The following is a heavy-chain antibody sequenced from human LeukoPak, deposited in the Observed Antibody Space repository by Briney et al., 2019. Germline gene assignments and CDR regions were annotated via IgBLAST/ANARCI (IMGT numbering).Heavy chain of an antibody. Sequence: GGSLRLSCAASGFTFTSAWMNWVRQAPGKGLEWVGHIKKKTDGGTTEYAAPVKGRFTISRDDSKNTLYVQMNSLKIEDTAVYYCTTLMGSIGQWGQGTLVTVSS. V-gene: IGHV3-15*01. D-gene: IGHD6-19*01. J-gene: IGHJ4*02. CDR3: TTLMGSIGQ. CDR1: GFTFTSAW. CDR2: IKKKTDGGTT.